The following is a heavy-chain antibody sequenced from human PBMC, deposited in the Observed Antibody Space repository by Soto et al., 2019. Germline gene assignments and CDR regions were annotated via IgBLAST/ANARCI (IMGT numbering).Heavy chain of an antibody. CDR3: ARGSNYYDNTNYLLGRKYCDC. J-gene: IGHJ4*02. V-gene: IGHV3-30-3*01. Sequence: GGSLRLSCVVSGFTFSNYAMHWVRQAPGKGLGWVAVISYDGNNKYYADAVKGRFTISRDSTKNTLYLQLNSLRAEDTAVYYCARGSNYYDNTNYLLGRKYCDCWGQGTLVTV. CDR1: GFTFSNYA. CDR2: ISYDGNNK. D-gene: IGHD3-22*01.